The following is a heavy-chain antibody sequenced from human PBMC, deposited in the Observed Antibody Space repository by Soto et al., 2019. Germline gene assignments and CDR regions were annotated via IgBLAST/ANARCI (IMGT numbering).Heavy chain of an antibody. CDR3: ARGDGYCSGGSCYGMDV. Sequence: SETLSLTCTVSGGSISSDDYYWSWIRQPPGKGLEWIGYIYYSGSTYYNPSLKSRVTISVDTSKNQFSLKLSSVTAADTAVYYCARGDGYCSGGSCYGMDVWGQGTTVTVSS. J-gene: IGHJ6*02. CDR1: GGSISSDDYY. V-gene: IGHV4-30-4*01. D-gene: IGHD2-15*01. CDR2: IYYSGST.